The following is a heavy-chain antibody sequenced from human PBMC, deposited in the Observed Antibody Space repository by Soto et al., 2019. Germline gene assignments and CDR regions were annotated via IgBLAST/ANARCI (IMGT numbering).Heavy chain of an antibody. Sequence: PGESLKISCKGSGYSFTNYWISWVRQMPGKGLEWMGRIDPTDSYTNYSPSLQGHVTISTDKSISTAYRQWSSLKASDTAMYYCARQSSSCSGGSCSLGDYYYGMDVWGQGTTVTVSS. CDR1: GYSFTNYW. CDR2: IDPTDSYT. D-gene: IGHD2-15*01. CDR3: ARQSSSCSGGSCSLGDYYYGMDV. V-gene: IGHV5-10-1*01. J-gene: IGHJ6*02.